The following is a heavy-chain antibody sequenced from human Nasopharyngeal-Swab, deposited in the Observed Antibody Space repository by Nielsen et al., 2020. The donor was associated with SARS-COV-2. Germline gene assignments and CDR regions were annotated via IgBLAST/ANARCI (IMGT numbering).Heavy chain of an antibody. D-gene: IGHD4-11*01. CDR1: EFTFSDYV. V-gene: IGHV3-21*01. CDR3: ATDGYSFGYDRGY. CDR2: ISSTNNFI. J-gene: IGHJ4*02. Sequence: GGSLRLSCSVSEFTFSDYVMNWVRQAPGKGLEWVSSISSTNNFIFYADSVKGRFTISRDNAKSSLFLEMNSLRVEDTALYYCATDGYSFGYDRGYWGQGTLVIVSS.